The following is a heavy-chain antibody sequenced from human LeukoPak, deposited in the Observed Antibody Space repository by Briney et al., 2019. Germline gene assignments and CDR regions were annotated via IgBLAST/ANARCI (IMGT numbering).Heavy chain of an antibody. CDR3: AKDGYCSSTSCYLNHFDS. Sequence: GGSLRLSCAGSGVTLSPYAMHWVRQAPGKGLEWVALISNDGSNKYYADPVKGRFTISRDNSKNTLDLQMNSLRAEDTAVYYCAKDGYCSSTSCYLNHFDSWGQGT. J-gene: IGHJ4*02. D-gene: IGHD2-2*03. CDR1: GVTLSPYA. V-gene: IGHV3-30*18. CDR2: ISNDGSNK.